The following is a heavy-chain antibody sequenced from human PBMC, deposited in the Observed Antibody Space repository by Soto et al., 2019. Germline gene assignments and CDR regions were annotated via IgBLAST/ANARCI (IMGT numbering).Heavy chain of an antibody. Sequence: QVQMVESGGGVVQPGRSLGLSCVASGFTFSSFAVNWVRQAPGKGLEWVSLVSYDGTTKYYADSVKGRFTISRDNFKNTLDLQMNSLSAEDAAMYYCVRAPCCDGLDWYFDLWGRGTLVTVSS. D-gene: IGHD2-21*02. CDR2: VSYDGTTK. CDR1: GFTFSSFA. CDR3: VRAPCCDGLDWYFDL. J-gene: IGHJ2*01. V-gene: IGHV3-30-3*01.